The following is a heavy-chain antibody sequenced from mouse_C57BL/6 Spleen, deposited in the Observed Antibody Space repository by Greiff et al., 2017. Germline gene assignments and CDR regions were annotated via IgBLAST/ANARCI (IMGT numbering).Heavy chain of an antibody. CDR1: GLRLNTYA. CDR3: VSLAWFAY. CDR2: VRSKSNNYAT. J-gene: IGHJ3*01. Sequence: VQRVESGGGLVQPKGSLKLSCAASGLRLNTYAMNWVRQAPGKGLEWVARVRSKSNNYATYYADSVKDKFTISRDDSESMLYLQMNNLKTEDTAMYYCVSLAWFAYWGQGTLVTVSA. V-gene: IGHV10-1*01.